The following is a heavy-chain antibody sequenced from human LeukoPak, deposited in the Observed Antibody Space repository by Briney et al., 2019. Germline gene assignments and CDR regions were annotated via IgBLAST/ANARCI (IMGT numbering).Heavy chain of an antibody. CDR2: IYYSGST. CDR1: GGSISSYY. CDR3: ARAEQLALFDY. Sequence: SETLSLTCTVSGGSISSYYWSWIRQPPGKGLEWIGYIYYSGSTNYNPSLKSRVTISVDTSKNQFSLKLSSVTAADTAVYYCARAEQLALFDYWGQGTLVTVSS. J-gene: IGHJ4*02. V-gene: IGHV4-59*01. D-gene: IGHD6-13*01.